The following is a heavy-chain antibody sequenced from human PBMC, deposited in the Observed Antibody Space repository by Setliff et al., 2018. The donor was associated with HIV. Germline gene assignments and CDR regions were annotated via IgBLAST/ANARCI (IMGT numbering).Heavy chain of an antibody. CDR2: FDPEDVET. V-gene: IGHV1-24*01. D-gene: IGHD5-18*01. CDR1: GYTLAELS. CDR3: ARGPSPLQLWLPPYDY. J-gene: IGHJ4*02. Sequence: ASVKVSCKVSGYTLAELSIHWVRQAPGKGLEWMGGFDPEDVETVYAQKFQGRVSMTTTDTSTTTAYMELRSLRSEDTGVYYCARGPSPLQLWLPPYDYWGQGTLVTVSS.